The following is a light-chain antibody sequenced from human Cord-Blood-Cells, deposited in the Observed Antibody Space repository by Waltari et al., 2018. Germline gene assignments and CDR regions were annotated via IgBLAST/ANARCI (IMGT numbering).Light chain of an antibody. Sequence: DIVMTQSPDSLAVSLGERATINCKSSQSVLYSSNNKNYLAWYQQKPGQPPKLLIYWASTRESRVPDRFSGSGSGPDFTLTISSLQAEDVAVYYCQQYYSTPPTFGQGTKVEIK. V-gene: IGKV4-1*01. J-gene: IGKJ1*01. CDR3: QQYYSTPPT. CDR2: WAS. CDR1: QSVLYSSNNKNY.